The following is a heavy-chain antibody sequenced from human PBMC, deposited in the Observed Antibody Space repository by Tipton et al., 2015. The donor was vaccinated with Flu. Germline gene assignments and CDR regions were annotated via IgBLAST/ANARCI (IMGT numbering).Heavy chain of an antibody. CDR2: VYSSGNT. CDR3: ARRDYSNYVSDPKNWFDP. J-gene: IGHJ5*02. CDR1: SGSVSSGSYY. Sequence: TLSLTCTVSSGSVSSGSYYWSWFRQPPGKALEWIGCVYSSGNTNYNPSLKSRVTISLDTSRNQLSLKLASVTAADTAVYYCARRDYSNYVSDPKNWFDPWGQGTLVTVSS. D-gene: IGHD4-11*01. V-gene: IGHV4-61*01.